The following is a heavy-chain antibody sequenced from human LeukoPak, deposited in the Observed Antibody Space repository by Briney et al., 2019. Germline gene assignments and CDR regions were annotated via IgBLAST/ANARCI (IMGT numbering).Heavy chain of an antibody. J-gene: IGHJ6*03. CDR1: GGSISSGDYY. V-gene: IGHV4-30-4*08. CDR2: IYYSGST. D-gene: IGHD2-21*01. CDR3: ARAMVVRYYYYYMDV. Sequence: SQTLSLTCTVSGGSISSGDYYWSWIRQPPGKGLEWIVYIYYSGSTYYNPSLKSRVTISVDTSKNQFSLKLSSVTAADTAVYYCARAMVVRYYYYYMDVWGKGTTVTASS.